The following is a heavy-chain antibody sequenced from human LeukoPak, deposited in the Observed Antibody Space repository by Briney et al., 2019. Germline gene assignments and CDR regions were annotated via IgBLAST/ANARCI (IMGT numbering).Heavy chain of an antibody. CDR1: GFTFSSYA. J-gene: IGHJ4*02. Sequence: PGGSLRLSCAASGFTFSSYAMIWVRQAPGKGLEWVSAISGSGGSTYYADSVKGRFTISRDNSKNTLYLQMNSLRAEDTAVYYCAKDRLEGSDFDYWGQGTLVTVSS. V-gene: IGHV3-23*01. CDR2: ISGSGGST. D-gene: IGHD6-6*01. CDR3: AKDRLEGSDFDY.